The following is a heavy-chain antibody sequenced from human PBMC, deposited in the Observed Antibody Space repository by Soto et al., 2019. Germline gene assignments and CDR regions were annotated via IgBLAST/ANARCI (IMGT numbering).Heavy chain of an antibody. J-gene: IGHJ4*02. CDR1: GFTFSSYA. CDR3: AKAHFGSAKAEGSFDY. Sequence: LRLSCAASGFTFSSYAMSWVRQAPGKGLEWVSAISGSGGSTYYADSVKGRFTISRDNSKNTLYLQMNSLRAEDTAVYYCAKAHFGSAKAEGSFDYWGQGTLVTVSS. D-gene: IGHD3-3*01. V-gene: IGHV3-23*01. CDR2: ISGSGGST.